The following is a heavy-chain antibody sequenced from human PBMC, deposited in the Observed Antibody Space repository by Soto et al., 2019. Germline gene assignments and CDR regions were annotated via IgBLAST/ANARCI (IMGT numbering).Heavy chain of an antibody. D-gene: IGHD5-18*01. CDR3: ARVGYSYGYRDYYYYGMDV. CDR1: GGSISSYY. J-gene: IGHJ6*02. CDR2: IYTSGST. Sequence: SETLSLTCTVSGGSISSYYWSWIRQPAGKGLERIGRIYTSGSTNYNPSLKSRVTMSVDTSKNQFSLKLSSVTAADTAVYYCARVGYSYGYRDYYYYGMDVWGQGTTVTVSS. V-gene: IGHV4-4*07.